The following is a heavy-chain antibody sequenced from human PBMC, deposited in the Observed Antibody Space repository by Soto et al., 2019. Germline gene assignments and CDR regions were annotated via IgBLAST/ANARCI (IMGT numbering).Heavy chain of an antibody. J-gene: IGHJ4*02. V-gene: IGHV3-64D*06. CDR3: ARGGGGGLFEH. CDR1: GFTFSTYH. Sequence: GGSLRLSCSGSGFTFSTYHMHWVRQAPGKRLEYVSAISNNGGSTYYADSVKGRFTISRDNSKNTLYLQMSSLRVEDTAVYYCARGGGGGLFEHWGQGVLVTVSS. D-gene: IGHD2-21*01. CDR2: ISNNGGST.